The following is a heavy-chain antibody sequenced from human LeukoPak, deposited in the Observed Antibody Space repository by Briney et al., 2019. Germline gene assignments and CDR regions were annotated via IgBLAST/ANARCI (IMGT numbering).Heavy chain of an antibody. CDR2: ISLSGNST. D-gene: IGHD4-17*01. V-gene: IGHV3-23*01. Sequence: GGSLRLSCAASGFTFGTYVMSWVRQAPGKGLEWVSGISLSGNSTYYPDSVKGRFTISRDNSKNTLYLQMNSLRAEGTAVYYCAKAPDYGDYVGAFDIWGQGTMVTVSS. CDR1: GFTFGTYV. CDR3: AKAPDYGDYVGAFDI. J-gene: IGHJ3*02.